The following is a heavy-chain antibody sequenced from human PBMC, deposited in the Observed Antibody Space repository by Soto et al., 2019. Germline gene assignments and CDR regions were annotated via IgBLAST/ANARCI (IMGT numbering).Heavy chain of an antibody. CDR3: AREYYDILTGPIDY. Sequence: GXLRLSCAASGFTFSSYWMHWVRQAPGKGLVWVSRINSDGSSTSYADSVKGRFTISRDNAKNTLYLQMNSLRAEDTAVYYCAREYYDILTGPIDYWGQGTLVTVSS. CDR2: INSDGSST. D-gene: IGHD3-9*01. J-gene: IGHJ4*02. CDR1: GFTFSSYW. V-gene: IGHV3-74*01.